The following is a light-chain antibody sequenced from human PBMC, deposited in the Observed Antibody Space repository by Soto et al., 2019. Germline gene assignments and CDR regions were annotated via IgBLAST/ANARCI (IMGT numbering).Light chain of an antibody. CDR2: GAS. V-gene: IGKV1-39*01. CDR1: QNIGMS. J-gene: IGKJ1*01. Sequence: DIQMTQSTSSLSASVGDRVAITCRAGQNIGMSLNWFQQKPGKAPKLLIYGASALQSGVPTRFSGSGSGTDFTLTITSLQPEDFATYYCQHSYNVPRTFGQGTRLDIK. CDR3: QHSYNVPRT.